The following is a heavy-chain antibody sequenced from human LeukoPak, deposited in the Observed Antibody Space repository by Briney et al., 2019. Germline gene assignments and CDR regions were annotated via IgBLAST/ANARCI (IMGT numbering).Heavy chain of an antibody. V-gene: IGHV3-23*01. CDR2: ISGSGGST. CDR3: ARAPVYDILTGYNDH. Sequence: GGSLRLSCAASGFTFSSYAMSWVRQAPGKGLEWVSAISGSGGSTYYADSVKGRFTISRDNARNSLYLQMNSLRAEDTAVYYCARAPVYDILTGYNDHWGQGTLVTVSS. J-gene: IGHJ4*02. D-gene: IGHD3-9*01. CDR1: GFTFSSYA.